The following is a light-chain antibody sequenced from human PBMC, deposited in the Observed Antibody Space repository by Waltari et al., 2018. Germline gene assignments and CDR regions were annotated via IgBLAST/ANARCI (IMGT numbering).Light chain of an antibody. Sequence: DIRLTLSPPSLSASAGDRVTITCRASQSIRSFLNRYQQKPGKAPKLLIYDTSKLESGVPPRFSGSGSGTDFTLTINSLQPDDFATYYCQQSRDTPRTFGQGTRVEIK. CDR1: QSIRSF. J-gene: IGKJ1*01. CDR2: DTS. V-gene: IGKV1-39*01. CDR3: QQSRDTPRT.